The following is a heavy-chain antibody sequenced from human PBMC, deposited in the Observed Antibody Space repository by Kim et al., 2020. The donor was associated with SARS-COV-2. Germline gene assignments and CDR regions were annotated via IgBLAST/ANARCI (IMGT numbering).Heavy chain of an antibody. V-gene: IGHV4-34*01. CDR3: ARGRGFDY. J-gene: IGHJ4*02. Sequence: HSGRTNYTPSLKSRVTISVDTSKNQFSLKLSSVTAADTAVYYCARGRGFDYWGQGTLVTVSS. CDR2: HSGRT.